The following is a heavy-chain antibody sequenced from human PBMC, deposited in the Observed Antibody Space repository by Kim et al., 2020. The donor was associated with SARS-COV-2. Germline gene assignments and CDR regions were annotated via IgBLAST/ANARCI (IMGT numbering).Heavy chain of an antibody. CDR1: GGSFSGYY. V-gene: IGHV4-34*01. D-gene: IGHD1-26*01. Sequence: SETLSLTCAVYGGSFSGYYWSWIRQPPGKGLEWIGEINHSGSTNYNPSLKSRVTISVDTSKNQFSLKLSSVTAADTAVYYCARGRRVISGSSTNYWYFDLWGRGTLVTVSS. CDR3: ARGRRVISGSSTNYWYFDL. CDR2: INHSGST. J-gene: IGHJ2*01.